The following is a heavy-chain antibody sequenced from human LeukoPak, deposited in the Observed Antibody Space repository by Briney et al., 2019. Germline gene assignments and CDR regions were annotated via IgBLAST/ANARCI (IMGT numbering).Heavy chain of an antibody. Sequence: GGSLRLSCAASGFTFSSYSMNWVRQAPGKGLEWVSSISSSSSYIYYADSVKGRFTISRDNAKNSLYLQMNSLRAEDTAVYYCARGRGVTKPYYFDYWGQGTLVTVSS. J-gene: IGHJ4*02. CDR3: ARGRGVTKPYYFDY. CDR2: ISSSSSYI. D-gene: IGHD3-10*01. CDR1: GFTFSSYS. V-gene: IGHV3-21*01.